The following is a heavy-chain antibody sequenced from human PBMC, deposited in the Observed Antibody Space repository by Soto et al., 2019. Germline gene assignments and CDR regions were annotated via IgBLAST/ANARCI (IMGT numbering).Heavy chain of an antibody. Sequence: QVQLQESGPGLVKPSQTLSLTCTVSGGSISSGGYYWSWIRQHPGKGLVWIGHIYYSGSTYYNPSLKCRVTISLSTAQTQFSLKLSAVTAADTAVYYCAREGGYCSSTSCYAPFDYWGQGTLVTVSS. J-gene: IGHJ4*02. CDR2: IYYSGST. D-gene: IGHD2-2*03. V-gene: IGHV4-31*03. CDR1: GGSISSGGYY. CDR3: AREGGYCSSTSCYAPFDY.